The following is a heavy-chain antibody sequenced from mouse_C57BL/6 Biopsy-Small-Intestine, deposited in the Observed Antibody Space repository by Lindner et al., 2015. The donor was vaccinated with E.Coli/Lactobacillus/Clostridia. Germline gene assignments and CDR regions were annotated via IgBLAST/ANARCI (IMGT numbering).Heavy chain of an antibody. CDR3: AKHGDGDSNFDY. CDR2: IWAGGST. Sequence: VQLQESGPVLVAPSQSLSITCTVSGFSLTSYGVHWVRQPPGKGLEWLGVIWAGGSTNYNSALMSRLSISKDNSKSQVFLKMNSLQTDDTAMCYCAKHGDGDSNFDYWGQGTTLTVSS. CDR1: GFSLTSYG. V-gene: IGHV2-9*01. D-gene: IGHD2-13*01. J-gene: IGHJ2*01.